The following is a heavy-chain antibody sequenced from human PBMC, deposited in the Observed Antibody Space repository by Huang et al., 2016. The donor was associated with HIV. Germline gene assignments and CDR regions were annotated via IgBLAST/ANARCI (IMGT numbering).Heavy chain of an antibody. Sequence: QVRLQESGPGLVKPSETLSLSCTVSGDSVSSHYWGWIRHPPGQGLEWIGTVDDCGTTKYNPRLKSRMTISVETSKNGFSLNITSVSAADTAMYFCVRDQGRLAVGGIDNWFDPWGQGALVTVSS. V-gene: IGHV4-59*02. D-gene: IGHD6-19*01. J-gene: IGHJ5*02. CDR2: VDDCGTT. CDR3: VRDQGRLAVGGIDNWFDP. CDR1: GDSVSSHY.